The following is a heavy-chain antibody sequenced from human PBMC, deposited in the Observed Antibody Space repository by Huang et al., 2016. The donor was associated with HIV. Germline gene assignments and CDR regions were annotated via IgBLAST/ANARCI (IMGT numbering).Heavy chain of an antibody. V-gene: IGHV3-23*01. J-gene: IGHJ4*02. Sequence: EVQLLESGGGLLQPGGSLRISCAASGFTVSSYAMTWVRQTAGKGMEWVSTITDAGHTYYADSVKGRFTISRDNSKNTLYIQMNSLRAEDTALYYCAKQAPYGTTWYGGSDYWGQGTLVTVSS. CDR1: GFTVSSYA. D-gene: IGHD6-13*01. CDR2: ITDAGHT. CDR3: AKQAPYGTTWYGGSDY.